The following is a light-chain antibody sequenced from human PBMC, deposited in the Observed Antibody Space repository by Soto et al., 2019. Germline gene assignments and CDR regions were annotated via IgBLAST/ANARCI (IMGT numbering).Light chain of an antibody. J-gene: IGLJ1*01. CDR3: SSYTSSSPYV. CDR2: EVS. Sequence: QSALTQPASVSGSPGQSITISCTGTSSDVGGYNYVSWYQQHPGKAPKLMIYEVSNRPSGVSNRFSGSKSGNTASPTISGLQAEDEADYYCSSYTSSSPYVFGTGTKVTV. CDR1: SSDVGGYNY. V-gene: IGLV2-14*01.